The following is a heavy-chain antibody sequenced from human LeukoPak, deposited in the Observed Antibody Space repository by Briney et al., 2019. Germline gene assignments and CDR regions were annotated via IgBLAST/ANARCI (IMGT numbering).Heavy chain of an antibody. CDR2: IYWNDEK. J-gene: IGHJ4*02. CDR3: AHRRDGYFDY. V-gene: IGHV2-5*01. CDR1: GFSLSTSLEA. D-gene: IGHD5-24*01. Sequence: SGPTLVNPTQTLTLTCTFSGFSLSTSLEAVGWIRQPPGKALDWLALIYWNDEKHYNPSLKSRLTITKDTSKNQVVLTMTNMDPVDTATYSCAHRRDGYFDYWGQGTLVTVS.